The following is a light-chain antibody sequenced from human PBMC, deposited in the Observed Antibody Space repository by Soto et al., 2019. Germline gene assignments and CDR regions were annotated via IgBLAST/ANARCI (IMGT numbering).Light chain of an antibody. CDR1: QSVSSY. J-gene: IGKJ1*01. CDR3: QQRGNWPPT. V-gene: IGKV3-11*01. Sequence: EMRLTQSPATLTIYQGERATLSCRASQSVSSYLAWYQQKLGQVPRLLIYDASNRATGIPARFSGSGSGTDFTLTISSLEPEDFAVYYCQQRGNWPPTFGQGTKVDIK. CDR2: DAS.